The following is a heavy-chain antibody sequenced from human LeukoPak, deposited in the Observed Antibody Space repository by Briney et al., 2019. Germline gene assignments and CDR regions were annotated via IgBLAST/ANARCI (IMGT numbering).Heavy chain of an antibody. Sequence: GGSLRLSCAASGFTFSRYSMNWVRQAPGKGVEWVSSMSVSSGLIYYADSVKGRFTVSRDNAKNSLYLQMNSLRADDTAVYYCAREFEGSASGAGYWGRGTLVTVSS. CDR1: GFTFSRYS. V-gene: IGHV3-21*01. J-gene: IGHJ4*02. CDR2: MSVSSGLI. D-gene: IGHD3-16*01. CDR3: AREFEGSASGAGY.